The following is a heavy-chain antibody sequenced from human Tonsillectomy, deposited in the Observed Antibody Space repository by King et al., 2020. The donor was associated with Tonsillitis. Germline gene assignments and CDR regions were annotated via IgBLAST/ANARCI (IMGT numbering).Heavy chain of an antibody. J-gene: IGHJ4*02. D-gene: IGHD3-10*01. V-gene: IGHV1-18*04. CDR1: GYTFANHG. Sequence: VQLVESGAEVKKPGASVKVSCKASGYTFANHGISWVRQAPGQGLEWMGWISGYNGNTNYAQKLQGRVTMTTDTSTSTAYMELRSLRSDDTAVYYCARDTYYYGLGSYDPFDYWGQGTLVIVSS. CDR3: ARDTYYYGLGSYDPFDY. CDR2: ISGYNGNT.